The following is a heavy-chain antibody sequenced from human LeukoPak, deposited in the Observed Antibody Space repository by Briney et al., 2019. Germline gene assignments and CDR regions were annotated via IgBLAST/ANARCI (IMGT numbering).Heavy chain of an antibody. CDR1: GFTFSSYD. V-gene: IGHV3-30*02. D-gene: IGHD6-19*01. J-gene: IGHJ4*02. CDR2: LQYDGNNK. CDR3: AKDDTSGWYDY. Sequence: GGSLRLSCVASGFTFSSYDMHWVRQAPGKGLEWVAFLQYDGNNKYYADSVKGRFTISRDNFKNTLYLQMNSLRAEDTAVYYCAKDDTSGWYDYWGQGTLVTVSS.